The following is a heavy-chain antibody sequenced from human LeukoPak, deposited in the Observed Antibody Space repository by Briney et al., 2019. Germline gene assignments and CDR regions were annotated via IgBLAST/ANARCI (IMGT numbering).Heavy chain of an antibody. J-gene: IGHJ4*02. Sequence: PSETLSLTCTVSGYSISSGYYWGWIRHPPGKGLEWIGSIYHSGATYYNPSLKSRVTISLDTSKNQFSLKLSSVTAADTAVYYCARGEYYFDYWGQGTLVTVSS. CDR1: GYSISSGYY. V-gene: IGHV4-38-2*02. CDR3: ARGEYYFDY. CDR2: IYHSGAT.